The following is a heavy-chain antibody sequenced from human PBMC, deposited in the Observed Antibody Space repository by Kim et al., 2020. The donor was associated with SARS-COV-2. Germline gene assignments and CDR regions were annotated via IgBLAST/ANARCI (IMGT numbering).Heavy chain of an antibody. J-gene: IGHJ4*02. CDR1: GFTFSSYG. Sequence: GGSLRLSCAASGFTFSSYGMHWVRQAPGKGLEWVAVISYDGSNKYYADSVKGRFTISRDNSKNTLYLQMNSLRAEDTAVYYCASEEVYDILTGYLGAVLWGQGTLVTVSS. V-gene: IGHV3-33*05. CDR3: ASEEVYDILTGYLGAVL. D-gene: IGHD3-9*01. CDR2: ISYDGSNK.